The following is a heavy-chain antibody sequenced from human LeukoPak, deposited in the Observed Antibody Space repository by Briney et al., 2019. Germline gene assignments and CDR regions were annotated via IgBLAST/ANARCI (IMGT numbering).Heavy chain of an antibody. D-gene: IGHD3-10*01. J-gene: IGHJ4*02. V-gene: IGHV4-34*01. CDR3: AFRVRGVHGVGDY. CDR2: INHSGST. CDR1: GGSFSGYY. Sequence: KASETLSLTCAVYGGSFSGYYWSWIRQPPGKGLEWIGEINHSGSTNYNPSLKSRVTISVDTSKNQFSLKLSSVTAADTAVYYCAFRVRGVHGVGDYWGQGTLVTVSS.